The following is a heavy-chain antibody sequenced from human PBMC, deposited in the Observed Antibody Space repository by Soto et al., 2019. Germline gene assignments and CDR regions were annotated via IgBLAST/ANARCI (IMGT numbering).Heavy chain of an antibody. J-gene: IGHJ4*02. CDR3: ARDRSYDILTGYYPY. CDR1: GYTFTGYY. CDR2: INPNSGGT. Sequence: ASVKVSCKASGYTFTGYYMHWVRQAPGQGLEWMGWINPNSGGTNYAQKFQGRVTMTRDTSISTAYMELSRLRSDDTAVYYCARDRSYDILTGYYPYWGQGTLVTVSS. V-gene: IGHV1-2*02. D-gene: IGHD3-9*01.